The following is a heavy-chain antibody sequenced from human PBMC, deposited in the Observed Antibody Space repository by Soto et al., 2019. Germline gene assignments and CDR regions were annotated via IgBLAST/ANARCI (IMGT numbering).Heavy chain of an antibody. CDR1: GFSFTSYS. CDR2: ISPGGETV. Sequence: LVESGGGLVRPGGSLRLSCAASGFSFTSYSLDWVRQAPGRRPEWLAYISPGGETVHYADSVKGRFTISRDVSRNSLSLQMNGLTDEDTAMYYCARGFLSNSFDLWGPGTMVTVSS. CDR3: ARGFLSNSFDL. J-gene: IGHJ3*01. V-gene: IGHV3-48*02. D-gene: IGHD3-3*01.